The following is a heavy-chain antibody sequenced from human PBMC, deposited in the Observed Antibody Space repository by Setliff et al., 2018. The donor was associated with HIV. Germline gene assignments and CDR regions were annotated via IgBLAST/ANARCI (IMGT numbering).Heavy chain of an antibody. D-gene: IGHD6-25*01. CDR2: IEPEGGKR. V-gene: IGHV1-24*01. CDR1: GIAVTESS. CDR3: TTGTGYGLFEH. Sequence: ASVKVSCKVSGIAVTESSIHWVRQTPERGLEWMGGIEPEGGKRVDTQKFQGRVTISRDTSTNIGYMALSSLRPEDTAMYYCTTGTGYGLFEHWGQGTPVTVSS. J-gene: IGHJ4*02.